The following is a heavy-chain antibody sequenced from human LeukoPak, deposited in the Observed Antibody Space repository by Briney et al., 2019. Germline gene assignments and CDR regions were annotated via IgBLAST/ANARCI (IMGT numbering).Heavy chain of an antibody. D-gene: IGHD1-26*01. CDR2: IIPIFGTA. CDR1: GYTFTSYG. CDR3: ARDLGGSFTRGFDY. V-gene: IGHV1-69*05. J-gene: IGHJ4*02. Sequence: GASVKVSCKASGYTFTSYGISWVRQAPGQGLEWMGGIIPIFGTANYAQKFQGRVTITTDESTSTAYMELSSLRSEDTAVYYCARDLGGSFTRGFDYWGQGTLVTVSS.